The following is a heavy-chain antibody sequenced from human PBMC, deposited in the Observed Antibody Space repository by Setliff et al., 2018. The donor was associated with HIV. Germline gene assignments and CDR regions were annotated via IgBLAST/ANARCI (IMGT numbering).Heavy chain of an antibody. V-gene: IGHV1-69*13. CDR1: GGTFNSFA. CDR3: ERDFEGMSTIDGFED. CDR2: IIPIFGEA. J-gene: IGHJ5*01. D-gene: IGHD1-1*01. Sequence: SVKVSCKASGGTFNSFAINWVRQAPGQGLEWIGKIIPIFGEANYAQKFQGRVTITADESASTAYMELSSLRSEDTAVYYCERDFEGMSTIDGFEDWGQGTLVTVSS.